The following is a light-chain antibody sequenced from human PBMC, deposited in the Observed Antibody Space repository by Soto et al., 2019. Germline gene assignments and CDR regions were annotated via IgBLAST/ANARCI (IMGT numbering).Light chain of an antibody. J-gene: IGLJ1*01. CDR1: SSDVGSYNL. V-gene: IGLV2-23*01. CDR2: EGS. CDR3: CSYAGSSTWV. Sequence: QSALTQPASVSGSPGQSITISCTGTSSDVGSYNLVSWYQQHPGKPPKLMIYEGSKRPSGVSNRFSGSKCGNTASLTISGLQAEDEADYCCCSYAGSSTWVFGTGTKLTVL.